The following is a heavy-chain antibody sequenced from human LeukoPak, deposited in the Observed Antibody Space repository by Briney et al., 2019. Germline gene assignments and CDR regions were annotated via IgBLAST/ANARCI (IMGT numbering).Heavy chain of an antibody. Sequence: GSLRLSCAASGFTFSSYAMSWVRQAPGKGLEWVSAISGSGGSTYYADSVKGRFTISRDNSKNTLYLQMNSLRAEDTAVYYCAYGSGSYQYYFDYWGKGTLVTVSS. CDR3: AYGSGSYQYYFDY. CDR1: GFTFSSYA. CDR2: ISGSGGST. J-gene: IGHJ4*02. V-gene: IGHV3-23*01. D-gene: IGHD3-10*01.